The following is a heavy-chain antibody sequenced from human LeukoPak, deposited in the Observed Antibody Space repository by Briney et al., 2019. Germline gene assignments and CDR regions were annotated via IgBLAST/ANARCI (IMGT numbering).Heavy chain of an antibody. CDR2: IIPIFGTA. J-gene: IGHJ6*04. V-gene: IGHV1-69*13. CDR1: GGTFSSYA. Sequence: SVKVSCKASGGTFSSYAISWVRQAPGQGLEWMGGIIPIFGTANYAQKFQGRVTITADESTSTAYMELSSLRSEDAAVYYCAREISPPYDPYYYYYGMDVWGKGTTVTVSS. CDR3: AREISPPYDPYYYYYGMDV. D-gene: IGHD5-12*01.